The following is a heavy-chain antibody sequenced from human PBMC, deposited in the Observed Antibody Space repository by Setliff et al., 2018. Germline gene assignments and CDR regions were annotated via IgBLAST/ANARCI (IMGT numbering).Heavy chain of an antibody. J-gene: IGHJ6*03. CDR2: IYHGGKT. Sequence: SETLSLTCTVSGGSISSGVYYWGWIRQPPGKGLEWIGRIYHGGKTYYNTSLESRLTISADTAKNQFSLKLRSVTAADTAVYFCARVTGFSYMDV. V-gene: IGHV4-39*01. D-gene: IGHD3-3*01. CDR3: ARVTGFSYMDV. CDR1: GGSISSGVYY.